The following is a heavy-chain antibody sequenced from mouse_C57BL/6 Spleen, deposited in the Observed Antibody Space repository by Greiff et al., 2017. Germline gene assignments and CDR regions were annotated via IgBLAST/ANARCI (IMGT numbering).Heavy chain of an antibody. CDR2: LDPANGNT. CDR3: ARDDYDDAMDY. Sequence: VQLQQSVAELVRPGASVKLSCTASGFNIKNTYMHWVKQRPEQGLEWIGRLDPANGNTKYAPQFQGKATITADTSSNTAYLQLSGLTSEDTAINYCARDDYDDAMDYWGQGTSVTVSS. CDR1: GFNIKNTY. D-gene: IGHD2-4*01. J-gene: IGHJ4*01. V-gene: IGHV14-3*01.